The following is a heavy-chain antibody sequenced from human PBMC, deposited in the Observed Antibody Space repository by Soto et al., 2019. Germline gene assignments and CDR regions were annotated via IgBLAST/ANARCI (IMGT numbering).Heavy chain of an antibody. CDR3: ARRGSYCSSTSCYEGWFDP. CDR1: GRSLSGYY. D-gene: IGHD2-2*01. J-gene: IGHJ5*02. Sequence: QVQLQQWGAGLLKPSETLSLTCAVYGRSLSGYYWSWISQPPGKGLEWIGEINHSGSTNYNPSLKGRVTISVDTSKNQFSLKLSSVTAADTAVYYCARRGSYCSSTSCYEGWFDPWGQGTLVTVSS. CDR2: INHSGST. V-gene: IGHV4-34*01.